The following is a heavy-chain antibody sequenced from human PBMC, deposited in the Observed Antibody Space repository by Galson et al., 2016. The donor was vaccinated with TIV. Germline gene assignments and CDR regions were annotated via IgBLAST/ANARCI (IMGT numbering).Heavy chain of an antibody. CDR3: ARIWGRYFDQSYGAFDL. D-gene: IGHD3-9*01. CDR1: GFSFSSGMC. J-gene: IGHJ3*01. Sequence: PALVTPTQTLTLTCTLSGFSFSSGMCVSWIRQPPGKALEWLAIIDWDGDKYYNSSLKTRLTISKDTSKNQVVLKISNMDSVDTGTYYCARIWGRYFDQSYGAFDLWGQGATVTVSS. CDR2: IDWDGDK. V-gene: IGHV2-70*01.